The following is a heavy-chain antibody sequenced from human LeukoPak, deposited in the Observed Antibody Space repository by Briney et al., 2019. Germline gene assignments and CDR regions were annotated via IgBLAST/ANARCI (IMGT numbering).Heavy chain of an antibody. Sequence: PGGSLRLSCAASGFTFSSYAMSWVRQAPGKGLEWVSAISGSGGSTYYADSVKGRFTISRDNSKNTLYLQMNSLRAEDTAVYYCAKGGSSSWYFVNWFDPWGQGTLVTASS. J-gene: IGHJ5*02. D-gene: IGHD6-13*01. CDR3: AKGGSSSWYFVNWFDP. V-gene: IGHV3-23*01. CDR1: GFTFSSYA. CDR2: ISGSGGST.